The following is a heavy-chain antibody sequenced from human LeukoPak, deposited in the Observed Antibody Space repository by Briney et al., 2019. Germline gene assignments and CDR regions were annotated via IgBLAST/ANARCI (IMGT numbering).Heavy chain of an antibody. D-gene: IGHD1-1*01. CDR3: ARAVGPTDY. Sequence: GGSLRLSCAASGFTFSNSWMSWVRQSPGKGVEWVANIKQDGRAKYYVDSVKGRFTISRDNAKNSLFLQMNSLRAEDTAVYYCARAVGPTDYWGQGTLVTVSS. J-gene: IGHJ4*02. V-gene: IGHV3-7*01. CDR1: GFTFSNSW. CDR2: IKQDGRAK.